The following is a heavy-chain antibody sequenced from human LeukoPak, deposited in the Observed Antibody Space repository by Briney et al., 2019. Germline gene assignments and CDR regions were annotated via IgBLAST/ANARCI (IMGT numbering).Heavy chain of an antibody. V-gene: IGHV4-34*01. CDR2: INHSGST. J-gene: IGHJ4*02. CDR1: GGSFSGYD. CDR3: ARGMDYYGSGSL. Sequence: SETLSLTCAVYGGSFSGYDWSWIRQPPGKGLEWIGEINHSGSTNYNPSLKSRVTISVDTSKNQFSLRLSSVTAADTAVYYCARGMDYYGSGSLWGQGTLVSVFS. D-gene: IGHD3-10*01.